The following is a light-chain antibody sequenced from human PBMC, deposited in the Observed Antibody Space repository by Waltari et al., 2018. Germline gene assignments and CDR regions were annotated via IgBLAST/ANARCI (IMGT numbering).Light chain of an antibody. CDR3: QHRMNWPLT. CDR2: DAA. CDR1: QSVSNY. Sequence: EIVLTQSPATLSLSPGERATLSCRASQSVSNYLLWYQQKPGQAPSLLISDAANRATGVPARFSGSGSGTNFTLTISSLEPDDCAVYYCQHRMNWPLTFGQGTKVEIK. J-gene: IGKJ1*01. V-gene: IGKV3-11*01.